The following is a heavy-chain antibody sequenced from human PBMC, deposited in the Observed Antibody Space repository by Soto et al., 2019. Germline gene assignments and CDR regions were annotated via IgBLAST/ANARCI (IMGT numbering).Heavy chain of an antibody. CDR2: ISYDGSNK. CDR1: GFTFSSYA. CDR3: AREDWDIVVVVAARFGMDV. V-gene: IGHV3-30-3*01. Sequence: GGSLRLSCAASGFTFSSYAMHWVRQAPGKGLEWVAVISYDGSNKYYTDPVKGRFTISRDNSKNTLYLQKNSLRAEDTAVYYCAREDWDIVVVVAARFGMDVWGQGTTVTVSS. D-gene: IGHD2-15*01. J-gene: IGHJ6*02.